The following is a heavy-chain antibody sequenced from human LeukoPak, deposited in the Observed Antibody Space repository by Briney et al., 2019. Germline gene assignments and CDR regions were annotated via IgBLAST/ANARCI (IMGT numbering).Heavy chain of an antibody. CDR2: IYYSGST. J-gene: IGHJ4*02. D-gene: IGHD5-24*01. CDR3: ARQPQIWGWLQSGRLFDY. Sequence: SETLSLTCTVSGVSIRSSSYYWGWIRQPPGKGLEWIGSIYYSGSTDYNPSLKSRVTISVDTSKNQFSLKLSSVTAADTAVYYCARQPQIWGWLQSGRLFDYWGQGTLVTVSS. V-gene: IGHV4-39*01. CDR1: GVSIRSSSYY.